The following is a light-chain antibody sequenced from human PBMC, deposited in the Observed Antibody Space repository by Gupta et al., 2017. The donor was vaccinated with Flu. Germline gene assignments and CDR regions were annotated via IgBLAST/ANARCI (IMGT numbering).Light chain of an antibody. CDR1: SSNIGAGYD. Sequence: QSALTQPPSVSGAPGQRVTLSCTGSSSNIGAGYDVYWYQQLPGTAPKLLIYGNSNRPAGVPDRFSGSKSGTSASMAITGLQAEDEADYYCQSYDSSLSGSSVFGGGTKLTVL. CDR3: QSYDSSLSGSSV. V-gene: IGLV1-40*01. CDR2: GNS. J-gene: IGLJ3*02.